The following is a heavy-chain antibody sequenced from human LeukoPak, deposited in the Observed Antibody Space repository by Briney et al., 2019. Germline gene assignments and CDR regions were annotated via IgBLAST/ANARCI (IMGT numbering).Heavy chain of an antibody. CDR3: ARDPDYGDYGIDY. V-gene: IGHV4-4*07. CDR1: GGSLSSYY. D-gene: IGHD4-17*01. Sequence: SETLSLTCTVSGGSLSSYYWSGMRQPAGKGREWMGRIYTSGSTNYNPSLKSRVTMSVDTSKNQFSLKLSSVTAADTAVYYCARDPDYGDYGIDYWGQGTLVTVSS. J-gene: IGHJ4*02. CDR2: IYTSGST.